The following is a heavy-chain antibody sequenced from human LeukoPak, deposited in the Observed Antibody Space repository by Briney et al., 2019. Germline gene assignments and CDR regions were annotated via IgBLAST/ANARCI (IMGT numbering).Heavy chain of an antibody. J-gene: IGHJ5*02. V-gene: IGHV1-46*01. D-gene: IGHD3-22*01. Sequence: ASVKVSCKASGYTFTSYYMHWVRQAPGQGLEWMGIINPSGGSTSYAQKFQGRVTMTRDTSTSTAYMELSSLRSEDTAVYYCARGESHYCDSSGHNPWGQGTLVTVSS. CDR2: INPSGGST. CDR3: ARGESHYCDSSGHNP. CDR1: GYTFTSYY.